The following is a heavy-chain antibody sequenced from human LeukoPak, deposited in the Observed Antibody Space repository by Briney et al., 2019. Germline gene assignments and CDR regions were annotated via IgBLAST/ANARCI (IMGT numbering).Heavy chain of an antibody. CDR2: ISSSGSTI. D-gene: IGHD4-11*01. CDR1: GFTFSSYE. V-gene: IGHV3-48*03. CDR3: AREDYYSNYVGY. J-gene: IGHJ4*02. Sequence: PGGSLRLSCAVSGFTFSSYEMNWVRQAPGKGLEWVSYISSSGSTIYYADSVKGRFTISRDNAKNSLYLQMNSLRAEDTAVYYCAREDYYSNYVGYWGQGTLVTVSS.